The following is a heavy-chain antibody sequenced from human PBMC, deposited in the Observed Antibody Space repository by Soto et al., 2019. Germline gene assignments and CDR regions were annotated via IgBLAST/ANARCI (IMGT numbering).Heavy chain of an antibody. CDR2: MTSSGSAM. V-gene: IGHV3-11*01. Sequence: PGGSLRLSCAASGFTFSDYYMSWIRQAPGKGLEYVSYMTSSGSAMYYADSVKGRFTISRDNAKNSLYLQMNSLRAEDTAVYYFAIDLSNSWYGRGYYYYGMDVWGQGTTVTVSS. CDR3: AIDLSNSWYGRGYYYYGMDV. J-gene: IGHJ6*02. D-gene: IGHD6-13*01. CDR1: GFTFSDYY.